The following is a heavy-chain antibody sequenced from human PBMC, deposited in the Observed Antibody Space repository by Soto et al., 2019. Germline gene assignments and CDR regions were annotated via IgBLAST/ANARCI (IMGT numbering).Heavy chain of an antibody. D-gene: IGHD1-7*01. V-gene: IGHV3-30-3*01. J-gene: IGHJ4*02. Sequence: QVQLVESGGGVVQPGRSLRLSCAASGFTYSTYTMHWVRQAPGKGLEWVAVISYDGNNKFYADSVKGRFTISRDSTKQTLYLQMNSLRPDDTAMYYCARYGVSSTEYIWNYGTDFDYWGQGALVTVSS. CDR2: ISYDGNNK. CDR1: GFTYSTYT. CDR3: ARYGVSSTEYIWNYGTDFDY.